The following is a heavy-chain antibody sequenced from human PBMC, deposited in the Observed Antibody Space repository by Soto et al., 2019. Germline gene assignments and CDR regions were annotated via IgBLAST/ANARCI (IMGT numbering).Heavy chain of an antibody. J-gene: IGHJ5*02. CDR1: GGSISSSSYY. V-gene: IGHV4-39*01. CDR2: IYYSGST. Sequence: SETLSLTCTVSGGSISSSSYYWGWIRQPPGKGLEWIGSIYYSGSTYYNPSLKSRVTISVDTSKNQFSLKLSSVTAADTAVYYCASGVGYSSRKNWFDPWGQGTLVTVSS. D-gene: IGHD6-13*01. CDR3: ASGVGYSSRKNWFDP.